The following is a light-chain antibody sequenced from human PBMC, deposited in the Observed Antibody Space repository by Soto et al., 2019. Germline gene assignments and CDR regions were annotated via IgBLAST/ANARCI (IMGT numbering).Light chain of an antibody. CDR1: QDFTNP. CDR3: QQYDNLPLT. V-gene: IGKV1-33*01. CDR2: DAS. J-gene: IGKJ3*01. Sequence: DIQMTQSPSSLSASLGDRVTITCQASQDFTNPLNWYQQKPGKAPKVLIYDASILETGVPSRFSGSGSGTDFTFTISSLQPEDVATYYCQQYDNLPLTFGPGTTVDIE.